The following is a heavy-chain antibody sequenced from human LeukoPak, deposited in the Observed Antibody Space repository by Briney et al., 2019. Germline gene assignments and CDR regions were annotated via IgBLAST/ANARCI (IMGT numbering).Heavy chain of an antibody. J-gene: IGHJ6*02. CDR2: INHSGST. D-gene: IGHD3-22*01. V-gene: IGHV4-34*01. CDR3: ARGRDYDSSGRHYYYYGMDV. Sequence: SETLSLTCAVYGGSFSGYYWSWIRQPPGKGLEWIGEINHSGSTNYNPSLKSRVTISVDTSRNQFSLKLSSVTAADTAVYYCARGRDYDSSGRHYYYYGMDVWGQGTTVTVSS. CDR1: GGSFSGYY.